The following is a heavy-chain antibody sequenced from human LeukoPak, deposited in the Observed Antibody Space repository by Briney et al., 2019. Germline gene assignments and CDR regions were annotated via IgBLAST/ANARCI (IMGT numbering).Heavy chain of an antibody. D-gene: IGHD3-22*01. V-gene: IGHV3-9*01. Sequence: GGSLRLSCAASGFTFDDYAMHWVRQAPGKGLEWVSGISWNSGSIGYADSVKGRFTISRDNAKNSLYLQMNSLRAEDTALYYCAKDIYYDSSGSHAFDIWGQGTMVTVSS. CDR3: AKDIYYDSSGSHAFDI. CDR1: GFTFDDYA. CDR2: ISWNSGSI. J-gene: IGHJ3*02.